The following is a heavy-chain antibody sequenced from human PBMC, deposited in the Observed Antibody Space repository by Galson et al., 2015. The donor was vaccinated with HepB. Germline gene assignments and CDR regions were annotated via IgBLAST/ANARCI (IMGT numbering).Heavy chain of an antibody. Sequence: SLRLSCAASGFTVSSNHMSWVRQAPGKGLEWVSVIYSGGSTYYADSVKGRFTISRDNSKNTLYLQMNSLRAEDTAVYYCARSTLDYYDAFDIWGQGTMVTVSS. D-gene: IGHD1-26*01. CDR2: IYSGGST. V-gene: IGHV3-53*01. J-gene: IGHJ3*02. CDR1: GFTVSSNH. CDR3: ARSTLDYYDAFDI.